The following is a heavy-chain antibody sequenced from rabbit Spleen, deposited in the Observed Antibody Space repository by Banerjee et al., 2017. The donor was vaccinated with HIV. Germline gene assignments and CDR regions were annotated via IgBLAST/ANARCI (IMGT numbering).Heavy chain of an antibody. CDR3: ARSSSADDRFNL. CDR2: INAGSSGST. CDR1: GFSFSSSYW. J-gene: IGHJ4*01. D-gene: IGHD1-1*01. V-gene: IGHV1S40*01. Sequence: QSLEESGGDLVKPGASLTLTCTASGFSFSSSYWGCWVRQAPGKGLEWIACINAGSSGSTYYASWAKGRFTVSMTSTTVTLQMTSLTAADTATYFCARSSSADDRFNLWGPGTLVTVS.